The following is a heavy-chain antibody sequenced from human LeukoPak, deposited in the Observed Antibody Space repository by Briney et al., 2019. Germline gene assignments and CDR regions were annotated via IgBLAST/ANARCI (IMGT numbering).Heavy chain of an antibody. CDR2: INHSGST. Sequence: SETLSLTCAVYGGSVSGYYWSWIRQPPGKGRDGIGEINHSGSTNYNPSLKSRVTISVDTSKNQFSLKLSSVTAADTAVYYCASSGRGYDFWSGYYTYYFDYWGQGTLVTVSS. CDR3: ASSGRGYDFWSGYYTYYFDY. D-gene: IGHD3-3*01. J-gene: IGHJ4*02. V-gene: IGHV4-34*01. CDR1: GGSVSGYY.